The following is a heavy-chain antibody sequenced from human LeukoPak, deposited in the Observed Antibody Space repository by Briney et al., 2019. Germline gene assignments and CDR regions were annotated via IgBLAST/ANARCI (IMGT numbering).Heavy chain of an antibody. CDR3: ARGGVDYYGSGTYYLMYYFDY. CDR2: IKQDGSEK. V-gene: IGHV3-7*03. Sequence: GGSLRLSCAASGFTFSNYWMNWVRQAPGKGLEWVANIKQDGSEKYYVDSVKGRFTISRDNAKTSLYLQMNSLRAEDTAVYFCARGGVDYYGSGTYYLMYYFDYWGQGALVTVSS. J-gene: IGHJ4*02. D-gene: IGHD3-10*01. CDR1: GFTFSNYW.